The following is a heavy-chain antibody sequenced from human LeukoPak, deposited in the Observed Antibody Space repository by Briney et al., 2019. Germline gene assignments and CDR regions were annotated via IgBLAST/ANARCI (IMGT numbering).Heavy chain of an antibody. D-gene: IGHD1-7*01. CDR3: ARRSGTGINWFDP. V-gene: IGHV4-39*01. Sequence: SETLSLTCTVSGGSVSSGDYYWGWIRQPPGKGLEWIGSIYYSGSTYYNPSLKSRVTISVDTSKNQFSLKLSSVTAADTAVYYCARRSGTGINWFDPWGQGTLVTVSS. J-gene: IGHJ5*02. CDR1: GGSVSSGDYY. CDR2: IYYSGST.